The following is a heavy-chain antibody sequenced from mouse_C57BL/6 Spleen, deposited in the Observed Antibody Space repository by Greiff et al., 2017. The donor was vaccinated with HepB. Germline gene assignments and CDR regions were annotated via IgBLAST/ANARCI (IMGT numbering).Heavy chain of an antibody. CDR3: ARPYYYGRSYGFDY. CDR2: IYPRSGNT. Sequence: QVQLQQSGAELARPGASVKLSCKASGYTFTSYGISWVKQRTGQGLEWIGEIYPRSGNTYYNEKFKGKATLTADKSSSTAYMELRSLTSEDSAVYFCARPYYYGRSYGFDYWGQGTTLTVSS. D-gene: IGHD1-1*01. CDR1: GYTFTSYG. J-gene: IGHJ2*01. V-gene: IGHV1-81*01.